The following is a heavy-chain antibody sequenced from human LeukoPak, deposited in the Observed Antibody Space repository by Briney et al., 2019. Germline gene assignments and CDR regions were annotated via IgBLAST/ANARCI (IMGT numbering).Heavy chain of an antibody. CDR3: ARHLTGSSVCIES. D-gene: IGHD2-8*02. CDR2: IYTSGST. V-gene: IGHV4-4*09. Sequence: SETLSLTCTVSDGSISNYYWSWIRQPPGKGLEWIGYIYTSGSTNYNPSLKSRVTISVDTSKNQFSLKLSSVTAADTAVYYCARHLTGSSVCIESWGQGTLVTVSS. CDR1: DGSISNYY. J-gene: IGHJ5*02.